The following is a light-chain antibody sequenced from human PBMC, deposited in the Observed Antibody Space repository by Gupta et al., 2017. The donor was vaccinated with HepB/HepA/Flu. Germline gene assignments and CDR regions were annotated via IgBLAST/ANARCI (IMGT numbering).Light chain of an antibody. CDR1: RSVSSSY. CDR2: GAS. Sequence: EIVLTQSPGTLSLSPGERATLSCRASRSVSSSYLAWYQQKPGQAPRLLMYGASSRATGIPDRFSGSGSGTDFTLTISRLEPEDFAVYYCQQEGSSMCSFGQGTKMEIK. V-gene: IGKV3-20*01. CDR3: QQEGSSMCS. J-gene: IGKJ2*04.